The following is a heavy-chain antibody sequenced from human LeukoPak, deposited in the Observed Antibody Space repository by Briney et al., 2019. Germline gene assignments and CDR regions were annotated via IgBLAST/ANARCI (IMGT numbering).Heavy chain of an antibody. D-gene: IGHD1-26*01. V-gene: IGHV1-2*02. Sequence: ASVKVSCKASGYTFTGYYMHWVRQAPGQGLEWMGWINPNSGGTNCAQKFQGRVTMTRDTSISTAYMELSRLRSDDTAVYYCAREDSGGSDFDYWGQGTLVTVSS. CDR2: INPNSGGT. CDR1: GYTFTGYY. CDR3: AREDSGGSDFDY. J-gene: IGHJ4*02.